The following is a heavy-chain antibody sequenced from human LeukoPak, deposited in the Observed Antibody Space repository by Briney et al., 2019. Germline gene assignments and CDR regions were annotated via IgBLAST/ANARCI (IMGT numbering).Heavy chain of an antibody. J-gene: IGHJ4*02. CDR1: GGSISSYY. CDR3: ARGFETNYRYTLYY. D-gene: IGHD3-16*02. V-gene: IGHV4-59*01. Sequence: SETLSLTCTVSGGSISSYYWSWIRQPPGKGLEWIGYMYKSGSTDYNPSLKSRVTISVDPSKNQFSLKVSSVTAADTAVYYCARGFETNYRYTLYYWGQGKLVTVSS. CDR2: MYKSGST.